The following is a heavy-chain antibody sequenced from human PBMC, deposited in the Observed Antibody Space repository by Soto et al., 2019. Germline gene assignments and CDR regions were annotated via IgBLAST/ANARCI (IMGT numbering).Heavy chain of an antibody. J-gene: IGHJ4*02. Sequence: QVQLVQSGAEVKKPGASVKVSCKASGYTFTNYAFSWVRQAPGQGLEWMGRISAYNGNTNYPQKLQGRVTMTTDTSTSTAYMELRSLRSDDTAVYYCARALAAAGPFDCWGQGTLVTVSS. CDR3: ARALAAAGPFDC. D-gene: IGHD6-13*01. CDR2: ISAYNGNT. V-gene: IGHV1-18*01. CDR1: GYTFTNYA.